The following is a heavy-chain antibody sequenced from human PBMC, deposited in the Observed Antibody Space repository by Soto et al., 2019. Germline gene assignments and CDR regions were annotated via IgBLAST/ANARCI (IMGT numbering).Heavy chain of an antibody. CDR2: ISYDGSNK. CDR3: AKPADYYDYQGFDI. J-gene: IGHJ3*02. V-gene: IGHV3-30*18. D-gene: IGHD3-22*01. CDR1: GFTFSSYG. Sequence: QVQLVESGGGVVQPGRSLRLSCAASGFTFSSYGMHWVRQAPGKGLEWVAVISYDGSNKYYADSVKGRFTISRDNSKNTLYLQMNSLRAEDTAVYYCAKPADYYDYQGFDIWGQGTMVTVSS.